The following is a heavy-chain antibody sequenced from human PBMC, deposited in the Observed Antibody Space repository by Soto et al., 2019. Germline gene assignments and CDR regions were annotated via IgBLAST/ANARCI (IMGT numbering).Heavy chain of an antibody. J-gene: IGHJ4*02. D-gene: IGHD6-19*01. Sequence: QVQLVQSGAEEKKPGASVKVSCKASGYTFTSYAMHWVRQAPGQRLEWMGWINAGNGNTKYSQKFQGRVTITRDTAASTAYMELSSLRSEATALYYCARSPGIAVADYWGQGTLVTVSS. V-gene: IGHV1-3*05. CDR1: GYTFTSYA. CDR2: INAGNGNT. CDR3: ARSPGIAVADY.